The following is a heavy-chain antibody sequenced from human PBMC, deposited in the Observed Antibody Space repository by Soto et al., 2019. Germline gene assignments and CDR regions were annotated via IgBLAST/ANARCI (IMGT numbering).Heavy chain of an antibody. Sequence: ASVKVSCKVSGYTLTELSMHWVRQAPGKGLEWMGGFDPEDGETIYAQKFQGRVTMTEDTSTDTAYMELSSLRSEDTAVYYCATRLITFGGVIAKYDYWGLGTLVTVSS. V-gene: IGHV1-24*01. D-gene: IGHD3-16*02. CDR2: FDPEDGET. CDR3: ATRLITFGGVIAKYDY. CDR1: GYTLTELS. J-gene: IGHJ4*02.